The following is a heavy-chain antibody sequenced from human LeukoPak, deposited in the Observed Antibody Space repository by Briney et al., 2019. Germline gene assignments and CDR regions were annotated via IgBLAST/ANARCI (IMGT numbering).Heavy chain of an antibody. J-gene: IGHJ4*02. CDR1: GFTFSSYA. CDR2: ISYDGSNK. V-gene: IGHV3-30-3*01. D-gene: IGHD3-22*01. Sequence: GGSLRLSCAASGFTFSSYAMHWVRRAPGKGLEWVAVISYDGSNKYYADSVKGRFTISRDNSKNTLHLQMNSLRAEDTAVYYCARAAYDSSGYLTLWGQGTLVTVSS. CDR3: ARAAYDSSGYLTL.